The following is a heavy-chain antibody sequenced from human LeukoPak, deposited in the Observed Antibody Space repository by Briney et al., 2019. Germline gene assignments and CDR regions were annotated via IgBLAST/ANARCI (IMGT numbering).Heavy chain of an antibody. CDR3: AKDIGGLIVSGSFDY. J-gene: IGHJ4*02. D-gene: IGHD3-10*01. CDR2: ISGDGGST. CDR1: GFTFDDYA. V-gene: IGHV3-43*02. Sequence: GGSLRLSCAASGFTFDDYAMHWVRQAPGKGLEWVSLISGDGGSTYYADSVKGRFTISRDNSKNSLYLQMNSLRTEDTALYYCAKDIGGLIVSGSFDYWGQGTLVTVSS.